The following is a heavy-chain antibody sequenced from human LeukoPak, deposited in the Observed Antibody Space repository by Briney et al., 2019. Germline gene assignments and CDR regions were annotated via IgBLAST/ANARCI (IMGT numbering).Heavy chain of an antibody. V-gene: IGHV4-59*01. Sequence: SETLSLTCTVSGGSISTYYWSRIRQPPGKGLEWIGYIYYSGSTNHNPSLKSRVTISVDTSKNQFSLKLSSVTAADTAVYYCARGGEVMWWFDPWGQGALVTVSS. D-gene: IGHD3-16*01. CDR1: GGSISTYY. CDR3: ARGGEVMWWFDP. J-gene: IGHJ5*02. CDR2: IYYSGST.